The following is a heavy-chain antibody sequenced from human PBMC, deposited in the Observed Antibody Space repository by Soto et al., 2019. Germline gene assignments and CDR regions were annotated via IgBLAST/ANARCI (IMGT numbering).Heavy chain of an antibody. D-gene: IGHD6-19*01. Sequence: WGSLRLSCAASGFTFSSYWMSWVRQAPGKGLEWVTNIKQDGSNKYYADSVKGRFTISRDNSKNTLYLQMNSLRAEDTAVYYCAREPVAVAGTLAYYYYGMDVWGQGTTVTVSS. J-gene: IGHJ6*02. V-gene: IGHV3-7*01. CDR3: AREPVAVAGTLAYYYYGMDV. CDR2: IKQDGSNK. CDR1: GFTFSSYW.